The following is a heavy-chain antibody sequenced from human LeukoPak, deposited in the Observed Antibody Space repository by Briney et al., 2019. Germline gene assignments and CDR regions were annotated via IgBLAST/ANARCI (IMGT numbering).Heavy chain of an antibody. V-gene: IGHV3-9*01. D-gene: IGHD1-7*01. CDR3: AKGGNYDASVGYFDH. CDR1: GFPFEDYA. CDR2: ISWNSGRI. J-gene: IGHJ4*02. Sequence: PGSSLSLFCAASGFPFEDYAMHWVRQAPGKGLVCVSGISWNSGRIRYADSVGGRFTTSRDNANNSLYLQLNSLRAEDRAQYSCAKGGNYDASVGYFDHWGQGTLLTVPS.